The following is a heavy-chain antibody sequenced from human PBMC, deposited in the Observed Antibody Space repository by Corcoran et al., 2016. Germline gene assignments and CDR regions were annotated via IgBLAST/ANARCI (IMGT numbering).Heavy chain of an antibody. J-gene: IGHJ3*02. D-gene: IGHD4-17*01. Sequence: QVQLVQSRAEVQKPGASVKVSCKASGYTFTSYYMHWVRQAPGQGLEWMGIINPSGGSTSYAQKFQGRVTMTRDTSTSTVYMALSSLRSEDTAVYYCARVTTEDAFDIWGKGTMFTVSS. CDR2: INPSGGST. CDR3: ARVTTEDAFDI. CDR1: GYTFTSYY. V-gene: IGHV1-46*01.